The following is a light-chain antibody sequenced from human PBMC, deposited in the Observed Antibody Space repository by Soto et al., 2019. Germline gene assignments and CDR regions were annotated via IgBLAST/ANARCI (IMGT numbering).Light chain of an antibody. V-gene: IGLV2-14*03. J-gene: IGLJ1*01. CDR2: DVS. Sequence: QAVLTQPAFVSGSPGQSITISCTGTSSDVGGYNYVSWYQQHPGKAPKLMIYDVSNRPSGVSNRFSGSKSGNTASLTISGLQTEDESDYYCSSYTGSSTYVFGTGT. CDR1: SSDVGGYNY. CDR3: SSYTGSSTYV.